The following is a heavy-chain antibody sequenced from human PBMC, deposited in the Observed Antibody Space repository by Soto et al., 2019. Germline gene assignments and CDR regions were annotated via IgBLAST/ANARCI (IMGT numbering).Heavy chain of an antibody. CDR2: ISAYNGNT. D-gene: IGHD3-9*01. Sequence: QVQLVQSGAEVKKPGASVKVSCKASGYTFINYGISWVRQAPGQGLEWMGWISAYNGNTNYAQKLQGRVTMTTDTSTNTAYMELRSLRSDDTAVYYCARDRRDYDILTRRYYYYGMDVWGQGTTVTVSS. V-gene: IGHV1-18*01. CDR3: ARDRRDYDILTRRYYYYGMDV. CDR1: GYTFINYG. J-gene: IGHJ6*02.